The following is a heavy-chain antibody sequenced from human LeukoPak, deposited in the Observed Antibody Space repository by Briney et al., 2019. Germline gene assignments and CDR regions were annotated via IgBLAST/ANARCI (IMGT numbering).Heavy chain of an antibody. CDR2: IKQDGSEK. D-gene: IGHD4-17*01. J-gene: IGHJ4*02. CDR3: ASAHDYGDYEYYFDY. V-gene: IGHV3-7*01. CDR1: GFTFTSYW. Sequence: GGSLRLSCAASGFTFTSYWMNWVRQAPGKGLEWVANIKQDGSEKYYVDSVKGRFTISRDNAKNSLYLQMNSLRAEDTAVYYCASAHDYGDYEYYFDYWGQGTLVTVSS.